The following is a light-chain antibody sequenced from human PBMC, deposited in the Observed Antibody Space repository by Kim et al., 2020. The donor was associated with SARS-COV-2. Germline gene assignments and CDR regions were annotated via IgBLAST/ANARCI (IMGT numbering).Light chain of an antibody. J-gene: IGKJ1*01. CDR2: AAS. CDR1: QSINNY. V-gene: IGKV1-39*01. CDR3: QQTYSSPIT. Sequence: ASVGDRVTITCRASQSINNYLNWYHQKPGEAPKLLIYAASNLQSGVPSRFSGSGSGTYFSLTINSLQPDDFGIYHCQQTYSSPITFGQGTKVDIK.